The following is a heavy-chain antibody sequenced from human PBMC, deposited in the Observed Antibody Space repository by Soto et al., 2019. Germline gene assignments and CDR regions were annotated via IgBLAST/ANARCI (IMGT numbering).Heavy chain of an antibody. D-gene: IGHD3-22*01. CDR1: GFTFSSYG. Sequence: GGSLRLSCAASGFTFSSYGMHWVRQAPGKGLEWVAVISYDGSNKYYADSVKGRFTISRDNSKNTLYLQMNSLRAEDTAVYYCAKNRLSSGYFHFDYWGQGTLVTVSS. CDR2: ISYDGSNK. V-gene: IGHV3-30*18. CDR3: AKNRLSSGYFHFDY. J-gene: IGHJ4*02.